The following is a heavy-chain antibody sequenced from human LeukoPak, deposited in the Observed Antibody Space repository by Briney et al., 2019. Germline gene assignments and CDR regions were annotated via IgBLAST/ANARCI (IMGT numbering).Heavy chain of an antibody. D-gene: IGHD3-22*01. V-gene: IGHV2-5*01. CDR3: AQRGGFDSSGHDFAY. CDR2: IYWHDDK. CDR1: GFSLSTSGVG. J-gene: IGHJ4*02. Sequence: SGPTLAKPKQTLTLHCTFSGFSLSTSGVGVGWIRQPPGKALEWLALIYWHDDKRYSQSLKSRLTITKDTSKNQVVLTETSMDPVDTAPYYCAQRGGFDSSGHDFAYWGQGTLVTVSS.